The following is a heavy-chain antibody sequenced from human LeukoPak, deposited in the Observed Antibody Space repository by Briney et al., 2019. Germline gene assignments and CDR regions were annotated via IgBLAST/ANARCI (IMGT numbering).Heavy chain of an antibody. CDR3: ARDPYYYDSSGYPGGFDY. CDR1: GFTFSSYG. CDR2: ISYDGSNK. D-gene: IGHD3-22*01. V-gene: IGHV3-30*03. J-gene: IGHJ4*02. Sequence: PGGSLRLSCAASGFTFSSYGMSWVRQAPGKGLEWVAVISYDGSNKYYADSVKGRFTISRDNSKNTLYLQMNSLRAEDTAVYYCARDPYYYDSSGYPGGFDYWGQGTLVTVSS.